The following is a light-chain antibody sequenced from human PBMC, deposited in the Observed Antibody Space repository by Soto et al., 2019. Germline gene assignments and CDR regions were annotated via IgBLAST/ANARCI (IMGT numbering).Light chain of an antibody. Sequence: EIVLTQSPGTLSLSPWERATLSCRASQSASSSNLAWYQQKLGQAPRLLIYGASSRATGIPDRFSGSGSGTDFTLTISRLEPEDFAVYYCQQYDSSLITFGQGTRLEIK. CDR3: QQYDSSLIT. CDR2: GAS. V-gene: IGKV3-20*01. CDR1: QSASSSN. J-gene: IGKJ5*01.